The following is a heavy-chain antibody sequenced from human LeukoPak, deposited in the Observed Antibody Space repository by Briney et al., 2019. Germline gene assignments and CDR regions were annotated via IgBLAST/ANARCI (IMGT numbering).Heavy chain of an antibody. V-gene: IGHV3-21*01. J-gene: IGHJ5*02. CDR3: ARGGYYGDYGSNWFDP. D-gene: IGHD4-17*01. CDR1: GFTFSSYS. CDR2: ISSSSSYI. Sequence: GGSLRLSCAASGFTFSSYSMNWVRQAPGEGLEWVSSISSSSSYIYYADSVKGRFTISRDNAKNSLYLQMNSLRAEDTAVYYCARGGYYGDYGSNWFDPWGQGTLVTVSS.